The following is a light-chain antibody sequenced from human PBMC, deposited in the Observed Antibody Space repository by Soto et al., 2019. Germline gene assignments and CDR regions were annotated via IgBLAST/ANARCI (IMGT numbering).Light chain of an antibody. V-gene: IGKV3-15*01. CDR1: QSVSNN. CDR2: GAS. Sequence: EIVMTQSPATLSVSPGERATLSCRASQSVSNNLAWYQQKPGQAPRLLIYGASTRATGIPARFSGSGSGTEFTLTISSLQSEDFAVYYCQHYNKWPLTFGGGTKVEIK. J-gene: IGKJ4*01. CDR3: QHYNKWPLT.